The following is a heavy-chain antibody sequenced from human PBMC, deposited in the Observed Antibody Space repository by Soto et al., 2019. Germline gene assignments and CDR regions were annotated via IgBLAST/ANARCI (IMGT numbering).Heavy chain of an antibody. CDR1: GFTFSDYA. CDR3: AKGGRQWLVTSDFNY. Sequence: VQLVESGGGVVQPGRSLRLSCAASGFTFSDYAMHWVRQAPGKGLEWVAVVSHDGRNTHYADSVKGRFTISRDGSKNTVSREMTSLRAEDTGVYYCAKGGRQWLVTSDFNYWGQGALVTVSS. D-gene: IGHD6-19*01. J-gene: IGHJ4*02. V-gene: IGHV3-30*18. CDR2: VSHDGRNT.